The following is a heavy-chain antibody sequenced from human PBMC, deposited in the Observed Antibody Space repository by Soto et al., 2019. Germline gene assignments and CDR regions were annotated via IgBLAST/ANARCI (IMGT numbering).Heavy chain of an antibody. V-gene: IGHV2-5*02. CDR1: GFSLTTSGVG. Sequence: QITLNESGPTVVRPTEPLTLTCRFSGFSLTTSGVGVGWIRQSPGKAPEWLALIYWDDDKRYSASLKSRLTITKDASKNQVVLTVSDLDPTDTATYYCAHRVLRTVFGLVTTTAIFVDFWGPGTPVAVSS. CDR3: AHRVLRTVFGLVTTTAIFVDF. CDR2: IYWDDDK. J-gene: IGHJ4*02. D-gene: IGHD3-3*01.